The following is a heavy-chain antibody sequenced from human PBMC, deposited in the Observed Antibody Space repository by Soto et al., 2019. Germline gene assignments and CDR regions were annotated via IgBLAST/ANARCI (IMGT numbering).Heavy chain of an antibody. D-gene: IGHD2-15*01. Sequence: PSVKVSCKASGYTFTGYAMHWVRQAPGQRLEWMGWINAGNGNTKYSQKFQGRVTITRDTSASTASMALSSLTAADTAVYYCARRVAVTDNFDYWGQGTLVTVSS. J-gene: IGHJ4*02. CDR3: ARRVAVTDNFDY. V-gene: IGHV1-3*01. CDR2: INAGNGNT. CDR1: GYTFTGYA.